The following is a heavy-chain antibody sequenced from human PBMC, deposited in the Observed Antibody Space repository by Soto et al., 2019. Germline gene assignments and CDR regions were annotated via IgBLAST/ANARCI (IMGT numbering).Heavy chain of an antibody. CDR1: GYTFTSHD. V-gene: IGHV1-8*01. Sequence: ASVKVSCKASGYTFTSHDINWVRQAPGQGLEWMGWMNTNSGNSGYVHKFQGSVTITRYTSVSTAYMELSSLRSEDTAVYYCARPGDLVPEFDYWGQGTLVTVSS. D-gene: IGHD4-17*01. J-gene: IGHJ4*02. CDR3: ARPGDLVPEFDY. CDR2: MNTNSGNS.